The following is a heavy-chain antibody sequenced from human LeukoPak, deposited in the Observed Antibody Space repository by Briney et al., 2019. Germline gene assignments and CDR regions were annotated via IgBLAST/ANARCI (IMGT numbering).Heavy chain of an antibody. CDR3: ARGPYCTNGVCYLYHGYFQH. D-gene: IGHD2-8*01. J-gene: IGHJ1*01. V-gene: IGHV4-34*01. Sequence: SETLSLTCAVYGGSFSGYYWSWIRQPPGKGLEWIGEINHSGSTNYNPSLKSRVTISVDTSKNQFSLKLSSVTAADTAVYYCARGPYCTNGVCYLYHGYFQHWGQGTLVTVSS. CDR2: INHSGST. CDR1: GGSFSGYY.